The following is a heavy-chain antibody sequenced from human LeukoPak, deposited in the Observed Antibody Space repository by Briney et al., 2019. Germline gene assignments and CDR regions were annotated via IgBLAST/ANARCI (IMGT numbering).Heavy chain of an antibody. CDR2: ISAYNGNT. CDR1: GYTFTSYG. V-gene: IGHV1-18*01. D-gene: IGHD3-9*01. Sequence: ASVKVSCKASGYTFTSYGISWVRQAPGQGLEWMGWISAYNGNTNYAQKLQGRVTMTTDTSTSTAYMELRSLRSDDTAVYYCARRGYDILTGYYTHFDYWGQGTLVTVSS. CDR3: ARRGYDILTGYYTHFDY. J-gene: IGHJ4*02.